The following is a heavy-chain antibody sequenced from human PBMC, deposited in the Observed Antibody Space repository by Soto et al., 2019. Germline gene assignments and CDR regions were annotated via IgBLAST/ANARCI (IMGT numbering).Heavy chain of an antibody. V-gene: IGHV1-3*01. CDR1: GYTFTSYA. CDR3: ARSRGFGYSPFDY. D-gene: IGHD3-10*01. Sequence: QVQLVQSGAEVKKPGASVKVSCKASGYTFTSYAMHWVRQAPGQRLEWMGWINAGNGNTKYSQKFRGRVTITRDTSASTAYMELSSLRSEDTAVYYCARSRGFGYSPFDYWGQGTLVTVSS. J-gene: IGHJ4*02. CDR2: INAGNGNT.